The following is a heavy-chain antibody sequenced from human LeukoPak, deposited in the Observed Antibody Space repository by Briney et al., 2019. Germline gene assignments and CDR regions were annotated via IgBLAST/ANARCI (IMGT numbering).Heavy chain of an antibody. CDR3: ARVFRYAQGFPFDY. CDR2: ITGSDGTT. Sequence: PGGSLRLSCAASGFTFSSYGMHWVRQAPGKGLEWVSRITGSDGTTNYADSVKGRFTISRDNSKNTLYLQMNSLRAEDTAVYYCARVFRYAQGFPFDYWGQGTLVTVSS. V-gene: IGHV3-23*01. J-gene: IGHJ4*02. D-gene: IGHD2-2*01. CDR1: GFTFSSYG.